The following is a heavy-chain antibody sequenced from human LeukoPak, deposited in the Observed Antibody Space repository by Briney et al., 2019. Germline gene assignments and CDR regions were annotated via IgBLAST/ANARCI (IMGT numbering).Heavy chain of an antibody. J-gene: IGHJ4*02. V-gene: IGHV3-64*01. CDR2: ISGNGGST. CDR1: GFTFSTYT. CDR3: ASDGSGLSSNYRYFDY. Sequence: GGSLRLSCSASGFTFSTYTMHWARQAPGKGLEHVSSISGNGGSTYYANSVKGRFAIFRDNSKNTLYLQMDSLRPEDMAVYYCASDGSGLSSNYRYFDYWGQGALVTISS. D-gene: IGHD3-10*01.